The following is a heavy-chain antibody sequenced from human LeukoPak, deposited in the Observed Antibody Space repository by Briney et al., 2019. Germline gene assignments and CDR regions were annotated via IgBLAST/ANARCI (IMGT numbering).Heavy chain of an antibody. Sequence: GGSLRLSCAASGFTFSSYSMNWVRQAPGKGLEWVSSISSSSSYIYYADSVKGRFTISRDSAKNSLYLQMNSLRAEDTAVYYCARDSPSKDFWSGDQDDAFDIWGQGTMVTVSS. CDR1: GFTFSSYS. CDR2: ISSSSSYI. D-gene: IGHD3-3*01. J-gene: IGHJ3*02. V-gene: IGHV3-21*01. CDR3: ARDSPSKDFWSGDQDDAFDI.